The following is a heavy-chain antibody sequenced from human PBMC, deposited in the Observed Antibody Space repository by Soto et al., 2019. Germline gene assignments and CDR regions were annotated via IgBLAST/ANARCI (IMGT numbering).Heavy chain of an antibody. J-gene: IGHJ3*02. V-gene: IGHV1-69*13. Sequence: SVKVSCKASGGTCSSYAISWVRQAPGQGLEWMGGIIPIFGTANYAQKFQGRVTITADESTSTAYMELSSLRSEDTAVCYCARDCSSTSCFSPDAFDIWGQGTMVTV. CDR3: ARDCSSTSCFSPDAFDI. D-gene: IGHD2-2*01. CDR1: GGTCSSYA. CDR2: IIPIFGTA.